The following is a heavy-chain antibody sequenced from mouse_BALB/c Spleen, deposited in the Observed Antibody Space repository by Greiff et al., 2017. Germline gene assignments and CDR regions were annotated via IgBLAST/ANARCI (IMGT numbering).Heavy chain of an antibody. CDR1: GFTFSDYY. V-gene: IGHV5-4*02. J-gene: IGHJ4*01. D-gene: IGHD4-1*01. CDR3: ARDGTGDYAMDY. Sequence: EVKLVESGGGLVKPGGSLKLSCAASGFTFSDYYMYWVRQTPEKRLEWVATISDGGSYTYYPDSVKGRFTISRDNAKNNLYLQMSSLKSEDTAMYYCARDGTGDYAMDYWGQGTSVTVSS. CDR2: ISDGGSYT.